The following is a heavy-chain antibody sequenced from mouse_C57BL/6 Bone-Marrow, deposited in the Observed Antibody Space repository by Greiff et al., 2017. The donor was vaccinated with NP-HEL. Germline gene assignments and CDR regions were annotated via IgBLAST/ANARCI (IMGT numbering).Heavy chain of an antibody. V-gene: IGHV2-2*01. CDR2: IWSGGST. D-gene: IGHD1-1*01. J-gene: IGHJ3*01. CDR3: ARREIYYYGFAY. Sequence: QVQLKESGPGLVQPSQSLSITCTVPGFSLTSYGVHWVRQSPGKGLEWLGVIWSGGSTDANAAFICRLSIRTENSKSQVFIKRNSLQADDTSIYYCARREIYYYGFAYWGQGTLVTVSA. CDR1: GFSLTSYG.